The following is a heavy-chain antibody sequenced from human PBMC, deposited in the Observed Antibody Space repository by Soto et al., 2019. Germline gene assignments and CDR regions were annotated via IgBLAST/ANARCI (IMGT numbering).Heavy chain of an antibody. D-gene: IGHD2-2*01. J-gene: IGHJ4*02. CDR1: GYTFTSYG. CDR3: ARGYCSSTSCYDDY. Sequence: ASLKVSCKSSGYTFTSYGISWVRQAPGQGLAWMGWISAYNGNTNYAQKLQGRVTMTTDTSTSTAYMELRSLRSDDTAVYYRARGYCSSTSCYDDYWGQGTLVTVSS. CDR2: ISAYNGNT. V-gene: IGHV1-18*01.